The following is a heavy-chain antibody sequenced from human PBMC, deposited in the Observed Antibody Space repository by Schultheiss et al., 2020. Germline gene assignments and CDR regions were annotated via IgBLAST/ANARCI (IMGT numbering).Heavy chain of an antibody. Sequence: SCPTLVKPTQTLTLTCTFSGFSLSTSGVGVGWIRQPPGKAREWLALIYWDDDKRYSPSLKSRLTITKDTSKNQVVLTMTNMDPVDTATYYCAHSWITMVQGVTHNWFDPWGQGTMVTVSS. CDR3: AHSWITMVQGVTHNWFDP. CDR1: GFSLSTSGVG. D-gene: IGHD3-10*01. J-gene: IGHJ5*02. CDR2: IYWDDDK. V-gene: IGHV2-5*02.